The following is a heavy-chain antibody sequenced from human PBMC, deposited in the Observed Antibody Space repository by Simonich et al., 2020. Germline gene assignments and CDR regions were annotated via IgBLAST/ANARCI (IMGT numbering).Heavy chain of an antibody. D-gene: IGHD3-10*01. CDR1: GYTFTGYY. Sequence: GAEVKKPGASVKVSCKAAGYTFTGYYMHWVRQAPGQGLEWMGRINPNSGGTNYAQKFQGRVTMTRDTSISTAYMELSRLRSDDTAVYYCARVPGISYYYGMDVWGQGTTVTVSS. CDR3: ARVPGISYYYGMDV. J-gene: IGHJ6*01. V-gene: IGHV1-2*06. CDR2: INPNSGGT.